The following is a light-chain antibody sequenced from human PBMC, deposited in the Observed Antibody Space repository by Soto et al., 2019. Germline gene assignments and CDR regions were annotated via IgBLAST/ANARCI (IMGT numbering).Light chain of an antibody. CDR2: AAS. V-gene: IGKV1-39*01. CDR1: QSINSY. CDR3: QQTYSNPPWT. J-gene: IGKJ1*01. Sequence: DIQMTQSPSSLSASVGDRVTITCRASQSINSYVNWYQQKPGKAPKLLIYAASSLQSGVPSRFSGSESGTDFTLTISSLQPEDFATYYCQQTYSNPPWTFGQGTEVDIK.